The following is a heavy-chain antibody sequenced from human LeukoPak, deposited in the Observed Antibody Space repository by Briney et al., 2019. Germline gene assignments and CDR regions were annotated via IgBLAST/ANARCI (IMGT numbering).Heavy chain of an antibody. CDR2: ISSSSSYI. CDR3: ARSMIVAAFDY. V-gene: IGHV3-21*01. J-gene: IGHJ4*02. Sequence: GGSLRLSCAASGFTFSSYSMNWVRQAPGKGLEWVSSISSSSSYIYYADSVKGRSTISRDNAKNSLYLQMNSLRAEDTAVYYCARSMIVAAFDYWGQGTLVTVSS. D-gene: IGHD3-22*01. CDR1: GFTFSSYS.